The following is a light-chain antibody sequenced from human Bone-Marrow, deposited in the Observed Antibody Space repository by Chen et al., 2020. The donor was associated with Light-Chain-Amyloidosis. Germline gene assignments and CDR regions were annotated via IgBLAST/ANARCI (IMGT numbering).Light chain of an antibody. Sequence: QSVLTQPPSAAGSRGQSVTISCTGVRSDTRGYKYVSWYQQHPGRAPKLQIYEVNKRPSGVPDRFSGSRFVDTASLTVAGLQAEDEADYYCVSYVVNNHYVIGGGTKVSVL. J-gene: IGLJ1*01. CDR2: EVN. V-gene: IGLV2-8*01. CDR1: RSDTRGYKY. CDR3: VSYVVNNHYV.